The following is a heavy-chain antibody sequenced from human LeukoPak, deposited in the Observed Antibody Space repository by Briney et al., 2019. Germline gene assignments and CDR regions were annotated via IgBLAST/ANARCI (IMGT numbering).Heavy chain of an antibody. J-gene: IGHJ6*02. D-gene: IGHD1-1*01. Sequence: GASVKVSCKASGGTFSSYAISWVRQAPGQGLEWMGRIIPILGIANYAQKFQGRVTITADKSTSTAYMELSSLRSEDTAVYYCARVQLERHYYYYGMDVWGQGTTVTVSS. V-gene: IGHV1-69*04. CDR3: ARVQLERHYYYYGMDV. CDR1: GGTFSSYA. CDR2: IIPILGIA.